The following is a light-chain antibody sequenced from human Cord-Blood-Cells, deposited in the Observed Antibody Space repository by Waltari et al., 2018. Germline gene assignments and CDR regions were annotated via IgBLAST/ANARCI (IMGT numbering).Light chain of an antibody. CDR1: SLRSYY. CDR3: SSYTSSSPWV. CDR2: GKN. V-gene: IGLV3-19*01. Sequence: SSELTQDPAVSVALGQTVRITCQGDSLRSYYASWYQQKPGQAPVLVIYGKNNRPSGIPDRFSGSSSGNTASLTITGAQAEDEADYYCSSYTSSSPWVFGGGTKLTVL. J-gene: IGLJ3*02.